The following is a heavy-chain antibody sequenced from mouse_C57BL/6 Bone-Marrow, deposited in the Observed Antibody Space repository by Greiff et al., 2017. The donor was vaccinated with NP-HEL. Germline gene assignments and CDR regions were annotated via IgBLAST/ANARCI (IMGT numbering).Heavy chain of an antibody. CDR1: GFTFSSYA. CDR3: ARGHYYGSSYWYFDV. J-gene: IGHJ1*03. Sequence: EVKLEESGGGLVKPGGSLKLSCAASGFTFSSYAMSWVRQTPEKRLEWVATISDGGSYTYYPDNVKGRFTISRDNAKNNLYLQMSHLKSEDTAMYYCARGHYYGSSYWYFDVWGTGTTVTVSS. V-gene: IGHV5-4*03. CDR2: ISDGGSYT. D-gene: IGHD1-1*01.